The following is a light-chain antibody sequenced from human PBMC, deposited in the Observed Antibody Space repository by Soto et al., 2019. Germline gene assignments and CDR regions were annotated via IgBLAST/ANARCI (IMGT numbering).Light chain of an antibody. V-gene: IGKV3-20*01. CDR1: HFVSSRS. CDR3: QQYGSSIT. CDR2: GAS. Sequence: EIVLTQSPGPLSLSPGESATLLCRASHFVSSRSLAWYQQKPGQAPRLLIYGASSRATGIPDRFSGSGSGTDFTLTISRLEPEDFAVYYCQQYGSSITFGQGTRLEIK. J-gene: IGKJ5*01.